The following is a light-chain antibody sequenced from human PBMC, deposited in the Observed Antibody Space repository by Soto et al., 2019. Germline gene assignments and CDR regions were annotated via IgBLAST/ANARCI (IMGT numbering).Light chain of an antibody. J-gene: IGKJ1*01. V-gene: IGKV3-20*01. CDR2: GAS. CDR1: QSVSSSY. CDR3: QQYGGSSWT. Sequence: EIVMTQSPGTLSLSPGERTTLSCRASQSVSSSYLAWYHQKPGQAPRLLIFGASSRATGIPDWFSGSGSGTDFTLTISRLEPEDFAVYYCQQYGGSSWTFGQGTKVDIK.